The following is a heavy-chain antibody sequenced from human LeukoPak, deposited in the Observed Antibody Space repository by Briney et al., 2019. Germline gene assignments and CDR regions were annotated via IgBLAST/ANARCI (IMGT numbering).Heavy chain of an antibody. D-gene: IGHD3-3*01. Sequence: SQTLSLTCTVSGDSISSGDYFWNWIRQHPGRGLEWIGYIYYSGSTYYNPSLKSRVTMSVDKSKNQFSMKLSSVTAADTAVYYCARAYFWSDYYFDYWGQGTLVTVSS. CDR2: IYYSGST. J-gene: IGHJ4*02. CDR1: GDSISSGDYF. CDR3: ARAYFWSDYYFDY. V-gene: IGHV4-31*03.